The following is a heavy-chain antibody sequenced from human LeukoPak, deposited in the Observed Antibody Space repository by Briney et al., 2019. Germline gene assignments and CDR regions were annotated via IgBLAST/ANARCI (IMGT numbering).Heavy chain of an antibody. CDR3: AREPVEGVNDAFDV. CDR1: GFTFRSYS. Sequence: GGSLRLSCAASGFTFRSYSMNWVRQAPGKGLEWVAYINGGGRTIFYGDSVKGRFTISRDNAKNSLYLQMNSLRAEDTAVYYCAREPVEGVNDAFDVWGQGTMVTVSS. CDR2: INGGGRTI. D-gene: IGHD3-16*01. V-gene: IGHV3-48*04. J-gene: IGHJ3*01.